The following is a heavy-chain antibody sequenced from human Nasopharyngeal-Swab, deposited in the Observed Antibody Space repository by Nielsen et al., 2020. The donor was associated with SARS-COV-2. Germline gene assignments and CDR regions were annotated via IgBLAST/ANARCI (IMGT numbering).Heavy chain of an antibody. CDR1: VFTFRSYR. CDR3: AREPAARPPAPDYYYYYGMDV. Sequence: LSCSASVFTFRSYRMNWVRPAPGKGLELVSYISSSSSTLYYADSVKGRFTISRDNAKNSLYLQMNSLRDEDTAVYYCAREPAARPPAPDYYYYYGMDVWGQGTTVTVSS. J-gene: IGHJ6*02. CDR2: ISSSSSTL. V-gene: IGHV3-48*02. D-gene: IGHD6-6*01.